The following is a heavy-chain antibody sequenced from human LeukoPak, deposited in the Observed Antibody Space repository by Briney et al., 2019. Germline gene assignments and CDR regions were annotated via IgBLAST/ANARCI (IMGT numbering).Heavy chain of an antibody. CDR2: IYHSGST. Sequence: PSETLSLTCTVSGGSISSGGYYWSWIRQPPGKGLEWIGYIYHSGSTYYNPSLKSRVTISVDRSKNQFSLKLSSVTAADTAVYYCARSYYYGSGSYGMDVWGQGTTVTVSS. CDR1: GGSISSGGYY. D-gene: IGHD3-10*01. V-gene: IGHV4-30-2*01. J-gene: IGHJ6*02. CDR3: ARSYYYGSGSYGMDV.